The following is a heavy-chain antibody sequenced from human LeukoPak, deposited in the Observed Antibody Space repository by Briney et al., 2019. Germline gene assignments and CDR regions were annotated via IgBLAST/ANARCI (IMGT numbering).Heavy chain of an antibody. D-gene: IGHD2-2*01. CDR1: GFTFSSYG. J-gene: IGHJ4*02. CDR3: AKEGGYCSSTSCYFYYFDY. V-gene: IGHV3-30*18. Sequence: GGSLRLSCAASGFTFSSYGMHWVRQAPGKGLEWVAVISCDGSNKYYADSVKGRFTISRDNSKNTLYLQMNSLRAEDTAVYYCAKEGGYCSSTSCYFYYFDYWGQGTLVTVSS. CDR2: ISCDGSNK.